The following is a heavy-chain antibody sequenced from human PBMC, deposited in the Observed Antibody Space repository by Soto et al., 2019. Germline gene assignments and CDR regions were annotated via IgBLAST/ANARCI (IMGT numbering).Heavy chain of an antibody. J-gene: IGHJ6*02. D-gene: IGHD1-1*01. V-gene: IGHV4-34*01. CDR3: ARNDYSDYYYYGMDV. CDR2: INHSGSI. Sequence: QVQLQQWGAGLLKPSETLSLTCAVYGGSLSDYYWTWIRQPPGKGPECIAEINHSGSINYNPSLKSRVTISIDTSKNQFSLKLSSVTAADTAVHYCARNDYSDYYYYGMDVWGQGTTVTVSS. CDR1: GGSLSDYY.